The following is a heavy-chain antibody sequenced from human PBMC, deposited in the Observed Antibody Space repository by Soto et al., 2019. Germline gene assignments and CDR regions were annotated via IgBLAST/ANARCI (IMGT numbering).Heavy chain of an antibody. J-gene: IGHJ6*02. V-gene: IGHV1-18*01. CDR2: ISAYNGNT. CDR1: GYTFTSYG. D-gene: IGHD6-13*01. Sequence: ASVKVSCKASGYTFTSYGISWVRQAPGQGLEWMGWISAYNGNTNYAQKLQGRVTMTTDTSTSTAYMELRSLRSDDTAVYYCARENSWLRYSSSWYPFSYYYYGMDVWGQGTTVTVSS. CDR3: ARENSWLRYSSSWYPFSYYYYGMDV.